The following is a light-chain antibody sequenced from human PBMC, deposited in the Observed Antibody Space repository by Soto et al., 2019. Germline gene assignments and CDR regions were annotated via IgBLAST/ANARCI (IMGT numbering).Light chain of an antibody. CDR1: QSVTNSF. Sequence: MGVSQGPRTEPWSRGKRATVSCRSSQSVTNSFLAWYQQKPGQAPRLLIYGASRRATGIPDRFSGSGSGTDFTLTICGLEPEDWAVYYCQQHGSSAITFGQGTRLEIK. CDR3: QQHGSSAIT. J-gene: IGKJ5*01. V-gene: IGKV3-20*01. CDR2: GAS.